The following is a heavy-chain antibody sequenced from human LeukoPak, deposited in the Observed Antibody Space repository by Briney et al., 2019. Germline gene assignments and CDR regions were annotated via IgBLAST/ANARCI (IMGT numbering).Heavy chain of an antibody. CDR1: GYSFTSYW. Sequence: GESLKISCKGSGYSFTSYWIGWVRQTPGKGLEWMGIIYPGDSDTRYSPSFQGQVTISADKSISTAYLQWSSLKASDTAMYYCARLRAPVVVIAPTWWFDPWGQGTLVTVSS. V-gene: IGHV5-51*01. D-gene: IGHD2-21*01. CDR3: ARLRAPVVVIAPTWWFDP. CDR2: IYPGDSDT. J-gene: IGHJ5*02.